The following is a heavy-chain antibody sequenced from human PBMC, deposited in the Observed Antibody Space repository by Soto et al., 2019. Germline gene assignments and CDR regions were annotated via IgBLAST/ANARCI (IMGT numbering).Heavy chain of an antibody. J-gene: IGHJ4*02. Sequence: ASVKVSCKASGYTFTSYGISWARQAPGQGLEWMGWISAYNGNTNYAQKLQGRVTMTTDTSTSTAYMELRSLRSDDTAVYYCARSHSYYDFWSGYQSPNYFDYWGQGTLVTVSS. CDR2: ISAYNGNT. CDR3: ARSHSYYDFWSGYQSPNYFDY. V-gene: IGHV1-18*01. D-gene: IGHD3-3*01. CDR1: GYTFTSYG.